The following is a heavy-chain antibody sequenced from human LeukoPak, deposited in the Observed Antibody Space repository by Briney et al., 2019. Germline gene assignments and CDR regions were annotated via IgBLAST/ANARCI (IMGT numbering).Heavy chain of an antibody. Sequence: ASVKVSCKASGYTFTGYYMHWVRQAPGQGLEWMGWINPNSGGTNYAQKFQGRVTMTRDTSISTAYMELSRLRSDDTAVYYCARTRRGYCSSTSCSNWFDPWGQGTLVTVSS. V-gene: IGHV1-2*02. CDR1: GYTFTGYY. CDR2: INPNSGGT. J-gene: IGHJ5*02. CDR3: ARTRRGYCSSTSCSNWFDP. D-gene: IGHD2-2*01.